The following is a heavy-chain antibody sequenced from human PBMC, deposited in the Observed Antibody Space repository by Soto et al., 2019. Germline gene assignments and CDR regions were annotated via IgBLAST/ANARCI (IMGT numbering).Heavy chain of an antibody. D-gene: IGHD5-18*01. CDR2: INHSGST. CDR1: GGSFSGYY. CDR3: ASPRGYSYGHCYYYYGMDV. J-gene: IGHJ6*02. V-gene: IGHV4-34*01. Sequence: SETLSLTCAVYGGSFSGYYWSWIRQPPGKGLEWIGEINHSGSTNYNPSLKSRVTISVDTSKNQFSLKLSSVTAADTAVYYCASPRGYSYGHCYYYYGMDVWGQGTTVTVSS.